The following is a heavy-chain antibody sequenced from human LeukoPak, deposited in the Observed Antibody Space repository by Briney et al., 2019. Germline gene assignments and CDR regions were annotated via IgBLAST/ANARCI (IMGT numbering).Heavy chain of an antibody. CDR2: ISGSGGST. CDR3: TREYCGGGSCYFDY. J-gene: IGHJ4*02. Sequence: PGGSLRLSCAASGITFSSHAMSWVRQAPGQGLEWVSVISGSGGSTYYADSVKGRFTISRDNSKHTLYLQMNSLGAEDTAVYYCTREYCGGGSCYFDYWGQGTLVTVSS. CDR1: GITFSSHA. V-gene: IGHV3-23*01. D-gene: IGHD2-15*01.